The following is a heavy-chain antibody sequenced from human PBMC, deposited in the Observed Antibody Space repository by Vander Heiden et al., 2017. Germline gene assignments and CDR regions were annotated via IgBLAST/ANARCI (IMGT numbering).Heavy chain of an antibody. D-gene: IGHD1-26*01. CDR2: ISSSSSSI. Sequence: EVQLVESGGGLVQPGGSLRLSCAASGFTFSNYNMHWVRQAPGRGLEWVSYISSSSSSIYYADAGKGRFTISRDNTKNSLYLQMNSMRDEDTAVYYCARDRVKSGSYSIDYWGQGNLVTAS. CDR1: GFTFSNYN. J-gene: IGHJ4*02. CDR3: ARDRVKSGSYSIDY. V-gene: IGHV3-48*02.